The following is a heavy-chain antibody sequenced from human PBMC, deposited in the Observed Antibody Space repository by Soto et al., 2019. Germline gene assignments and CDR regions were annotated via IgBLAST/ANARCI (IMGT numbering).Heavy chain of an antibody. CDR3: AKDKRAVVVTAPFDY. D-gene: IGHD2-21*02. CDR2: ISYDGSNK. V-gene: IGHV3-30*18. CDR1: GFTFSSYG. J-gene: IGHJ4*02. Sequence: QVQLVESGGGVVQPGRSLRLSCAASGFTFSSYGMHWVRQAPGKGLEWVAVISYDGSNKYYADSVKGRFTISRDNSKNTLYLQMNSLRAEDTAVYYCAKDKRAVVVTAPFDYWGQATLVTVSS.